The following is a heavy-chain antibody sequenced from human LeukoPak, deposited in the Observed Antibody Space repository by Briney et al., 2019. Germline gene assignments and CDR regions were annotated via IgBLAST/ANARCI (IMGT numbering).Heavy chain of an antibody. Sequence: GRSLRLSCAASGFTFSSYGMHWVRQAPGKGLERVAVISYDGSNKYYADFVKGRFTISRDNSKNTLYLQMNSLRAEDTAVYYCAKGRIPGWYMAVDYWGQGTLVTVSS. CDR2: ISYDGSNK. CDR1: GFTFSSYG. CDR3: AKGRIPGWYMAVDY. D-gene: IGHD6-19*01. V-gene: IGHV3-30*18. J-gene: IGHJ4*02.